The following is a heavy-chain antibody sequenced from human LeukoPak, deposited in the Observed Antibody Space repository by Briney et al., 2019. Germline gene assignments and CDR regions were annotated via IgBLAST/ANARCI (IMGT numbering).Heavy chain of an antibody. CDR3: ARRLRFLEWLLSVTPGRDYFDY. D-gene: IGHD3-3*01. CDR1: GGSISSSSYY. CDR2: IYYSGST. V-gene: IGHV4-39*01. Sequence: SETLSLTCTVSGGSISSSSYYWGWIRQPPGKGLEWIGSIYYSGSTYYNPSLKSRVTISVDTSKNQFSLKLSSATAADTAVYYCARRLRFLEWLLSVTPGRDYFDYWGQGTLVTISS. J-gene: IGHJ4*02.